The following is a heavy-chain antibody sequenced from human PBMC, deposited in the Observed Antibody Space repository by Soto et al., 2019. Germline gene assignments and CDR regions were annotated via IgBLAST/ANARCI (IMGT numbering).Heavy chain of an antibody. CDR2: ISFDGSKR. D-gene: IGHD1-1*01. Sequence: QVQLEESGGGVVQPGRSLRLSCAASGFTFSSYGIHWVRQTPDKGLEWVAVISFDGSKRYYADFVKGRFTISRDNCKNVVYLLMNSLSAEDTALYYCARAYERERRVDYWGQGALVTVSS. J-gene: IGHJ4*02. CDR3: ARAYERERRVDY. CDR1: GFTFSSYG. V-gene: IGHV3-30-3*01.